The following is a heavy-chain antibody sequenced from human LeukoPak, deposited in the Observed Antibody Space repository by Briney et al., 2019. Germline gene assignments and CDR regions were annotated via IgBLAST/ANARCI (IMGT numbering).Heavy chain of an antibody. CDR2: IGTYGVDT. J-gene: IGHJ4*02. CDR3: ARDYYYASGSYSGPDTDY. V-gene: IGHV1-18*01. CDR1: TSR. Sequence: ASVKVSCKATSRISWVRQAPGQGLEWMGWIGTYGVDTYYAQKFQGRVTMTTDTSTSTAYMELRSLRSDDTAVYYCARDYYYASGSYSGPDTDYWGQGTLVTVSP. D-gene: IGHD3-10*01.